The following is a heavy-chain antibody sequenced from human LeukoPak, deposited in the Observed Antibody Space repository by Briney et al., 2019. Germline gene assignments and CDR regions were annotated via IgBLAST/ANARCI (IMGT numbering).Heavy chain of an antibody. J-gene: IGHJ6*03. CDR1: GYTFTGHY. Sequence: ASVKVSCKASGYTFTGHYIHSVRQAPGQGGEWMGRTNPNSGDANYAQKFQGRVTVTRDTSITTAYMELSRLTSVDTAVYYCARGVYCTSTSCYSGLGYYYYYMDVWGKGTTVTVSS. V-gene: IGHV1-2*06. CDR3: ARGVYCTSTSCYSGLGYYYYYMDV. CDR2: TNPNSGDA. D-gene: IGHD2-2*02.